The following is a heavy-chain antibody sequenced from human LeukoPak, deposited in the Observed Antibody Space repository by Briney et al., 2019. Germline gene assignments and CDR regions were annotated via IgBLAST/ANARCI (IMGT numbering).Heavy chain of an antibody. D-gene: IGHD6-19*01. CDR1: GGSFSGYY. V-gene: IGHV4-34*01. CDR2: INHSGST. Sequence: PSETLSLTCAVYGGSFSGYYWSWIRRPPGKGLEWIGEINHSGSTNYNPSLKSRVTISVDTSKNQFSLKLSSVTAADTAVYYCARDEYSSGWYAYWGQGTLVTVSS. CDR3: ARDEYSSGWYAY. J-gene: IGHJ4*02.